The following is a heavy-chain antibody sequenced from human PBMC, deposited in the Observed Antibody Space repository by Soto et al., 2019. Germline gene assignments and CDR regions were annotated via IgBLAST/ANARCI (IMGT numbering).Heavy chain of an antibody. J-gene: IGHJ5*02. V-gene: IGHV4-59*08. D-gene: IGHD6-13*01. CDR1: GCSISSYY. Sequence: SETLSLTCTVSGCSISSYYWSWIRQPPGKGLEWIGYIYYSGSTNYNPSLKSRVTISVDTSKNQFSLKLSSVTAADTAVYYCARAKAPLYSSSWYWXDPWGQGTLVTVSS. CDR3: ARAKAPLYSSSWYWXDP. CDR2: IYYSGST.